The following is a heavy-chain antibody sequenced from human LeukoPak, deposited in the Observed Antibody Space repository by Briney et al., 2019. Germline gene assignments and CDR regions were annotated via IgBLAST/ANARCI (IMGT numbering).Heavy chain of an antibody. D-gene: IGHD2-2*01. CDR2: IYTGGTT. J-gene: IGHJ6*02. V-gene: IGHV3-66*01. CDR1: GFIVHSQY. Sequence: GGSLRLSCAASGFIVHSQYRSWVRQAPGKGLECVSVIYTGGTTHYADSVKGRFTISRDNAKNTLYLQMNSLRAEDTAVYYCARRKVVSAYYYGMDVWGQGTTVTVSS. CDR3: ARRKVVSAYYYGMDV.